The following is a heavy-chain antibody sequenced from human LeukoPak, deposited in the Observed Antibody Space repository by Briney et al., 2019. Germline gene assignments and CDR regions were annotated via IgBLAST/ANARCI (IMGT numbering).Heavy chain of an antibody. J-gene: IGHJ4*02. CDR3: AKEADSSGYSFDY. V-gene: IGHV3-33*06. D-gene: IGHD3-22*01. CDR1: GFTFSSYG. Sequence: GRSLRLSCAASGFTFSSYGMHWVRQAPGKGLEWVAVIWYDGSNKYYADSVKGRLTISRDNSKNTLYLQMNSLRAEDTAVYYCAKEADSSGYSFDYWGQGTLVTVSS. CDR2: IWYDGSNK.